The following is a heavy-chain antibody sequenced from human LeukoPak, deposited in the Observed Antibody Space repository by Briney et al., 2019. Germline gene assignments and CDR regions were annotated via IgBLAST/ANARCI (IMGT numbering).Heavy chain of an antibody. CDR1: GYSFTNYW. CDR3: ARLLPEYYFDY. V-gene: IGHV5-51*01. D-gene: IGHD2-15*01. Sequence: KFGESLKISCKGSGYSFTNYWIGWVRQMPGKGLEWMGIIYPGDSDTRYSPSFQGQVTISAVKSISTAFLQWSSLKASDTAMYYCARLLPEYYFDYWGQGTLVTVSS. J-gene: IGHJ4*02. CDR2: IYPGDSDT.